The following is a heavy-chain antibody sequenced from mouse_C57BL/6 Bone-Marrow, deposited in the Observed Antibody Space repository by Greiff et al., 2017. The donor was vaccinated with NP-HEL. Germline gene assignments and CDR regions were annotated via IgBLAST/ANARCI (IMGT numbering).Heavy chain of an antibody. Sequence: EVKVEESGGGLVKPGGSLKLSCAASGFTFSSYTMSWVRQTPEKRLEWVATISGGGGNTYYPDSVKGRFTISRDNAKTTLYLQMSSLRSEDTALYYCARQRMVTTYYAMDYWGQGTSVTVSS. V-gene: IGHV5-9*01. CDR1: GFTFSSYT. CDR3: ARQRMVTTYYAMDY. D-gene: IGHD2-2*01. CDR2: ISGGGGNT. J-gene: IGHJ4*01.